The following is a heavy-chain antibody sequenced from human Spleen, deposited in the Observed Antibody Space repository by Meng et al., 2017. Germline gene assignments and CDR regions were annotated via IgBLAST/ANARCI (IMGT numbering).Heavy chain of an antibody. Sequence: SETLSLTCVVSGGSFSGYYWSWIRQPPGKGLEWIGEINHSGGTNWNPSLESRVTISVDTSKNQFSLRLSSMTAADTAVYYCARGDYAGHIDYWGQGTLVTVSS. CDR3: ARGDYAGHIDY. CDR1: GGSFSGYY. V-gene: IGHV4-34*01. D-gene: IGHD4-17*01. J-gene: IGHJ4*02. CDR2: INHSGGT.